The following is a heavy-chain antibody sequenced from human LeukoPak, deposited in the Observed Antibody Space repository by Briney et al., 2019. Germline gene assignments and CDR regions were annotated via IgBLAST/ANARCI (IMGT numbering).Heavy chain of an antibody. CDR1: GFXFSSYA. Sequence: GGSLRLSCAASGFXFSSYAIHWVRQAPGKGREWVAVISYDGSNKYYADSVKGRFTISRDNSKNTLYLQMNSLRAEDTAVYYCARDQNYDSSGYYPSGGDYWGQGTLVTVSS. J-gene: IGHJ4*02. V-gene: IGHV3-30-3*01. CDR2: ISYDGSNK. D-gene: IGHD3-22*01. CDR3: ARDQNYDSSGYYPSGGDY.